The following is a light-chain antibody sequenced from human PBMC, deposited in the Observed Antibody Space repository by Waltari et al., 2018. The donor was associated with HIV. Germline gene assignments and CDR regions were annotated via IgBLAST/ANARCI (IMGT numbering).Light chain of an antibody. J-gene: IGLJ1*01. CDR2: RNN. V-gene: IGLV1-47*01. CDR3: AAWDDSLSGPHYV. Sequence: QSVLTQPPSASGTPGQRVTISCSGSSSNIGSNYVYWYQQLPGTAPKTLIYRNNQRPSGVPDRFSGSKSGTSASLAISGLRSEDEADYYCAAWDDSLSGPHYVFGTGTKVTVL. CDR1: SSNIGSNY.